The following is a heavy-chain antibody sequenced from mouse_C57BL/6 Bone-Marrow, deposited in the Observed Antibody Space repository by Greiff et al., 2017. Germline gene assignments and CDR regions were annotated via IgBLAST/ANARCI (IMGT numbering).Heavy chain of an antibody. CDR2: IDPETGGT. Sequence: QVQLKESGAELVRPGASVTLSCKASGYTFTDYEMHWVKQTPVHGLEWIGAIDPETGGTAYNQKFKGKAILTADKSSSTAYMELRSLTSEDSAVYYCTRLGGHYYAIDYWGQGTSVTVSS. D-gene: IGHD4-1*01. CDR3: TRLGGHYYAIDY. CDR1: GYTFTDYE. J-gene: IGHJ4*01. V-gene: IGHV1-15*01.